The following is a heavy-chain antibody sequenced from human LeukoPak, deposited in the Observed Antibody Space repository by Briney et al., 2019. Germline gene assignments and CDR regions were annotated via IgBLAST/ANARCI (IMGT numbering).Heavy chain of an antibody. J-gene: IGHJ4*02. Sequence: SETLSLTCTVSGGSISSGSYYWSWIRQPAGKGLEWVGRIYTSGSTNYNPSLKSRVTISVDTSKNQFSLKLSSVTAADTAVYYCARSNFRPCVGHFDYWGQGTLVTVSS. D-gene: IGHD6-6*01. CDR3: ARSNFRPCVGHFDY. V-gene: IGHV4-61*02. CDR2: IYTSGST. CDR1: GGSISSGSYY.